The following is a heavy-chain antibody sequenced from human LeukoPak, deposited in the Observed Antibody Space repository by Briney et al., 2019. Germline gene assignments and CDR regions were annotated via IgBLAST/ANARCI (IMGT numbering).Heavy chain of an antibody. J-gene: IGHJ4*02. CDR2: IYYSGST. Sequence: SETLSLTCTVSGASLSLYYWSWIRQLPGKGLEWIGHIYYSGSTHYNPSLRSRVTLSVDTSKNQFSLKMTSVTAADTAVYYCARAGQGYCSSASCFLSLDYWGQGTLVTVSS. CDR1: GASLSLYY. CDR3: ARAGQGYCSSASCFLSLDY. D-gene: IGHD2-2*01. V-gene: IGHV4-59*01.